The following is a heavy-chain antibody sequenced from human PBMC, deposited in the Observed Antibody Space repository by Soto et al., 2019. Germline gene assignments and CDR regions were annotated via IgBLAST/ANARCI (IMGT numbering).Heavy chain of an antibody. CDR3: ARVGSSGWSPDY. CDR2: IFYSGST. D-gene: IGHD6-19*01. Sequence: SETLSLTCSVSGGSISGHYWTWIRQSPGKGLEWIGYIFYSGSTNYNPSLKSRVTISVDTSKNQFSLKMSSVTAADTAVYYCARVGSSGWSPDYWGRGTLVTAPQ. CDR1: GGSISGHY. V-gene: IGHV4-59*11. J-gene: IGHJ4*02.